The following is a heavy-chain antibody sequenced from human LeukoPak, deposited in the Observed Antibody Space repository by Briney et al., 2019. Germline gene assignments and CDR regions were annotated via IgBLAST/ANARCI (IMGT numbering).Heavy chain of an antibody. Sequence: SGPLSLTFPGSGGSISSYYWSWIRPPAGKGLEWIGRIYTSGSTNYNPSLKSRVTMSVDTSKTQFSLKLSSVPAADTAVYYCAREREYCSGGSCYPGTWFDPWGQGTLVTVSS. D-gene: IGHD2-15*01. CDR1: GGSISSYY. CDR2: IYTSGST. V-gene: IGHV4-4*07. CDR3: AREREYCSGGSCYPGTWFDP. J-gene: IGHJ5*02.